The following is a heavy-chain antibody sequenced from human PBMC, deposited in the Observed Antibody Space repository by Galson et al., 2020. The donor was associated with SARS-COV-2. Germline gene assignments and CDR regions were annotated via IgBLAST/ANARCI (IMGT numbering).Heavy chain of an antibody. CDR3: ASLDYGVDY. CDR2: ISHDENNK. D-gene: IGHD4-17*01. Sequence: QLGESLKISCTASGFSLSSYAMHWVRQAPGKGLEWVAVISHDENNKYHADAVKGRFTISRDNSKNTLYLQMSTLRSEDTALYYCASLDYGVDYWGQGTLVTVSS. J-gene: IGHJ4*02. V-gene: IGHV3-30*15. CDR1: GFSLSSYA.